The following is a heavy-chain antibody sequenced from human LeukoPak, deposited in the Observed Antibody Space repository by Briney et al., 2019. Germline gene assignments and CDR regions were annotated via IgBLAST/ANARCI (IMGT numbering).Heavy chain of an antibody. J-gene: IGHJ3*02. V-gene: IGHV1-2*02. CDR3: AKRHEYDSSGYYVLGAFDI. Sequence: ASVKVSCKASGYTFTGYYMHWVRQAPGQGLEWMGWINPNSGGTNYAQKFQGRVTMTRDTSISTAYMELSRLRSDDTAVYYCAKRHEYDSSGYYVLGAFDIWGQGTMVTVSS. CDR2: INPNSGGT. CDR1: GYTFTGYY. D-gene: IGHD3-22*01.